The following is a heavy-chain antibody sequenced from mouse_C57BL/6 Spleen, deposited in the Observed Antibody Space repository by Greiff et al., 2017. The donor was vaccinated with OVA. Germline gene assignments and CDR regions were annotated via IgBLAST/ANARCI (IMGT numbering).Heavy chain of an antibody. D-gene: IGHD6-5*01. CDR1: GYTFTSYG. J-gene: IGHJ4*01. Sequence: VQLQQSGAELARPGASVKLSCKASGYTFTSYGISWVKQRTGQGLEWIGEIYPGSGNTYYTETFKGKATLTADKSSSTAYMELRSLTSEDSAVYFCARYASTYAMDYWGQGTSVTVSS. CDR2: IYPGSGNT. V-gene: IGHV1-81*01. CDR3: ARYASTYAMDY.